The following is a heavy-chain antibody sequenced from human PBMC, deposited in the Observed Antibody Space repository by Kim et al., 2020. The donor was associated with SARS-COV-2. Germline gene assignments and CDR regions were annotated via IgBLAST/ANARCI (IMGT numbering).Heavy chain of an antibody. Sequence: SQTLSLTCAISGDSVSSNSAAWNWIRQSPSRGLEWLGRTYYRSKWYYDYAVSVKSRITIKPDTSKNQFSLQLNSVTPEDTAVYYCARDQEIVATIAEYCYYGMDVWSQGTTVTVS. CDR1: GDSVSSNSAA. CDR2: TYYRSKWYY. D-gene: IGHD5-12*01. CDR3: ARDQEIVATIAEYCYYGMDV. J-gene: IGHJ6*02. V-gene: IGHV6-1*01.